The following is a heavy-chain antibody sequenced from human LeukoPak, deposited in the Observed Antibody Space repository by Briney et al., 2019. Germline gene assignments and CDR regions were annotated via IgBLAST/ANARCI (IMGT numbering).Heavy chain of an antibody. CDR2: ISSSSSTI. Sequence: GGSLRLSCAASGFPFSSYAMTWVRQAPGKGLEWVSYISSSSSTIYYADSVKGRFTISRDNAKNSLYLQMNSLRAEDTAVYYCAGLGYGDLDDYWGQGTLVTVSS. D-gene: IGHD4-17*01. CDR3: AGLGYGDLDDY. J-gene: IGHJ4*02. V-gene: IGHV3-48*04. CDR1: GFPFSSYA.